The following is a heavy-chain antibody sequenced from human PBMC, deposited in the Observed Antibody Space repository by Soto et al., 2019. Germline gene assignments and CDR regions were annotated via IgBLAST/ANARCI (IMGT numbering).Heavy chain of an antibody. D-gene: IGHD5-12*01. Sequence: QVQLVPPGAEVKKPGSSVKVSCKASGGTFSSYDSSWVRQAPGQGLEWMGGIIPIFGTANYAQKFQGRGTITADESNSTAYMDLRSLRSEDSAMYYSERDTENRDGYNQHAFDTWGQGTMVTVSS. V-gene: IGHV1-69*01. CDR1: GGTFSSYD. CDR2: IIPIFGTA. J-gene: IGHJ3*02. CDR3: ERDTENRDGYNQHAFDT.